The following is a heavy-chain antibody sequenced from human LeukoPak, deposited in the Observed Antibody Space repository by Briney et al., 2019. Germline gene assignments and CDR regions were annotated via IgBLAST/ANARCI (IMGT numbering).Heavy chain of an antibody. CDR1: GGSISSGGYY. V-gene: IGHV4-31*03. CDR2: IYYSGST. CDR3: ARVGYSIPPNNWFDP. D-gene: IGHD4-11*01. J-gene: IGHJ5*02. Sequence: SGTLSLTCTVSGGSISSGGYYWSWIRQHPGKGLEWIGYIYYSGSTYYNPSLKSRVTISVDTSKNQFSLKLSSVTAADTAVYYCARVGYSIPPNNWFDPWGQGTLVTVSS.